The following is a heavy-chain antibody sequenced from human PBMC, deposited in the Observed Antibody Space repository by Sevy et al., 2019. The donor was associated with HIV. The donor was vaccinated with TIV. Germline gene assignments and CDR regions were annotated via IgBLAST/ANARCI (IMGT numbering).Heavy chain of an antibody. V-gene: IGHV3-21*01. Sequence: GGSLRLSCAASGFTFSSYSMNWVRQAPGKGLEWVSSISSSSSYIYYADSVKGRFTISRDNAKNSLYLQMNSLRAEDTAVYYCASNEDDYGDHVTSSGYFDYWGQGTLVTVSS. CDR2: ISSSSSYI. J-gene: IGHJ4*02. CDR1: GFTFSSYS. CDR3: ASNEDDYGDHVTSSGYFDY. D-gene: IGHD4-17*01.